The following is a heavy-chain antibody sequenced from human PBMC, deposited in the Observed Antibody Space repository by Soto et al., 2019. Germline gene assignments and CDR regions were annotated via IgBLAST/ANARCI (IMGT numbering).Heavy chain of an antibody. CDR3: ARGVTAARLYYYYGMDV. J-gene: IGHJ6*02. Sequence: SETLSLTCAVYGGSFSGYYWSWIRQPPGKGLEWIGEINHSGSTNYNPSLKSRVTISVDTSKNQFSLKLSSVTAADTAVYYCARGVTAARLYYYYGMDVWGQGTTVTVSS. CDR1: GGSFSGYY. CDR2: INHSGST. V-gene: IGHV4-34*01. D-gene: IGHD6-6*01.